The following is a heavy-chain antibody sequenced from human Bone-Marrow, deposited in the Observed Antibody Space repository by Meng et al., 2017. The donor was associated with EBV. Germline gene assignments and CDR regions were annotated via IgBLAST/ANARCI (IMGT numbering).Heavy chain of an antibody. D-gene: IGHD4-17*01. J-gene: IGHJ5*02. CDR3: ARTYTVTTGWFDP. Sequence: GQRQEPVPGPVKPSRTLSLTCAVSGGSSGNGGYNWSWNRQPPGKGLESIGYIYYSGSTYYNPSLKSRVTISVDTSKNHFSLKLSSVTAADTAVYYCARTYTVTTGWFDPWGQGTLVTVSS. CDR1: GGSSGNGGYN. CDR2: IYYSGST. V-gene: IGHV4-30-4*01.